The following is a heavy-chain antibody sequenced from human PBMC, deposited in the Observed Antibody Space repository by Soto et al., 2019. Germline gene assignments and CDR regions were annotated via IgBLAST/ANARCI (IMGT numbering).Heavy chain of an antibody. Sequence: PSETLSLTCTVSGGAISGYYWTWIRQPAGKGLEWIGRIYSSGTTKYNPALQSRVNMSLDTSKNQFSLRLTSVTAADTAVYCCARGQRFSDRFDPWGQGTLVTVSS. CDR2: IYSSGTT. D-gene: IGHD3-3*01. CDR1: GGAISGYY. J-gene: IGHJ5*02. CDR3: ARGQRFSDRFDP. V-gene: IGHV4-4*07.